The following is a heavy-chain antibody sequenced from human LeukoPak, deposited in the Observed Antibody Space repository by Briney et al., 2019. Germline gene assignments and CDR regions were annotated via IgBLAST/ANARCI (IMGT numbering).Heavy chain of an antibody. CDR3: ARHGYYNLQY. CDR1: GFTFSRNG. D-gene: IGHD1-1*01. V-gene: IGHV3-7*01. Sequence: PGGSLRLSCAASGFTFSRNGMTWVRQAPGKGLEWVANINEDGNDKYYVDSVKGRFTVSKDNAKNSLYLQMNSLRADDTAVYYCARHGYYNLQYWGQGTLVTVSS. CDR2: INEDGNDK. J-gene: IGHJ4*02.